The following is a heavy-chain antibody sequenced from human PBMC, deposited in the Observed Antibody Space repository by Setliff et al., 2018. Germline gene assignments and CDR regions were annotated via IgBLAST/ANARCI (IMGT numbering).Heavy chain of an antibody. CDR3: ARDLSTTVMTRSWYYFDY. Sequence: ASVKVSCKASGYTFTSYDINWMRQASGQGLEWMGWMNPNSGNTGSTQKFQGRVTMTTDTSTSTAYMELRSLRSDDTAMYYCARDLSTTVMTRSWYYFDYWGQGTLVTVSS. J-gene: IGHJ4*02. CDR1: GYTFTSYD. CDR2: MNPNSGNT. V-gene: IGHV1-8*02. D-gene: IGHD4-17*01.